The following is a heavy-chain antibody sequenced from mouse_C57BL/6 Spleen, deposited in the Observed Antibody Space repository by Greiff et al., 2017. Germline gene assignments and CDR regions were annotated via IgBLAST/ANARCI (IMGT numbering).Heavy chain of an antibody. J-gene: IGHJ2*01. V-gene: IGHV1-55*01. Sequence: QVQLQQSGAELVKPGASVKMSCTASGYTFTSYWITWVKQSPGQGLEWIGDLYPGSGGTNYNEKFKSKATLTVDTSSSPAYLQLSILTSEDAAVYYCARGDDCYYGGDYWGQGTTLTVSS. D-gene: IGHD2-3*01. CDR1: GYTFTSYW. CDR2: LYPGSGGT. CDR3: ARGDDCYYGGDY.